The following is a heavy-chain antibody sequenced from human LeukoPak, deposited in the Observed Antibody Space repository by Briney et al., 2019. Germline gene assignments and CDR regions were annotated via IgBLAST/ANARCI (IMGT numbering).Heavy chain of an antibody. D-gene: IGHD6-13*01. J-gene: IGHJ3*02. V-gene: IGHV1-8*01. CDR2: MNPNSGNT. Sequence: ASVKVSCKASGYTFTSYDINWVRQATGQGLEWMGWMNPNSGNTGYAQKFQGRVTMTRNTSISTAYMELSSLRPDDTAVYYCARVRGSSHHDAFDIWGQGTMVTVSS. CDR1: GYTFTSYD. CDR3: ARVRGSSHHDAFDI.